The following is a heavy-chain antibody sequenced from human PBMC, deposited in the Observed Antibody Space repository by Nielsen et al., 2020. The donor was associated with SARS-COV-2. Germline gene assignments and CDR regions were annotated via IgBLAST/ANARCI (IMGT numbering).Heavy chain of an antibody. CDR1: RGTFSSYA. CDR2: IIPIFGTA. D-gene: IGHD4-17*01. CDR3: ARVFGITGYGDYVGVGYFDY. Sequence: SVKVSCKASRGTFSSYAISWVRQAPGQGLEWMGGIIPIFGTANYAQKFQGRVTITADESTSTAYMELSSLRSEDTAVYYCARVFGITGYGDYVGVGYFDYWGQGTLVTVSS. J-gene: IGHJ4*02. V-gene: IGHV1-69*13.